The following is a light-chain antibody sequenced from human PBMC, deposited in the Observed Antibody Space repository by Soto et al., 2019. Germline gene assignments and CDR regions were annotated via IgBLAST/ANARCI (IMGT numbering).Light chain of an antibody. CDR3: SSYTSSTFYV. CDR1: SGDIGAYNY. Sequence: QSVLTQPASVSGSPGQSITISCTGTSGDIGAYNYVSWYRQHPYTAPKLLIYGVSDRPSGVSNRFSASKSGNTASLTISGLQAEDEADYYCSSYTSSTFYVFGTGTKVTVL. CDR2: GVS. J-gene: IGLJ1*01. V-gene: IGLV2-14*01.